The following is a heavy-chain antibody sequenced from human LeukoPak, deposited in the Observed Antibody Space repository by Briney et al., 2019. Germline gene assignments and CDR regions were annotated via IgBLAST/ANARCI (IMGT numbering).Heavy chain of an antibody. CDR2: ISSSGSTM. Sequence: PGGSLRLSCASSGITFSDDYMSWIRQAPGKGPEWLSYISSSGSTMYYADSVQGRFTISRDNTKNSLHLQMNSLRAEDTAVYYCARLGTGYSSDYWGQGTLVTVSS. V-gene: IGHV3-11*01. D-gene: IGHD3/OR15-3a*01. CDR3: ARLGTGYSSDY. J-gene: IGHJ4*02. CDR1: GITFSDDY.